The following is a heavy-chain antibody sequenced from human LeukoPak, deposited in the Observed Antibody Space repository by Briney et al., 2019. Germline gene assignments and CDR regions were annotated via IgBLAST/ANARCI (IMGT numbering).Heavy chain of an antibody. V-gene: IGHV4-39*01. D-gene: IGHD3-10*01. CDR3: ARGAVTMVRGVMRWFDP. J-gene: IGHJ5*02. CDR2: IYYSGST. CDR1: GGSISSSSYY. Sequence: SETLSLTCTVSGGSISSSSYYWGWIRQPPGKGLEWIGSIYYSGSTYYNPSLKSRVTISVDTSKNQFSLKLRSVTAADTAVYYCARGAVTMVRGVMRWFDPWGQGTLVTVSS.